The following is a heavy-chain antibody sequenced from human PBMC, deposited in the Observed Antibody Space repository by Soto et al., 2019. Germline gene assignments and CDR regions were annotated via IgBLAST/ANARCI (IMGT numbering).Heavy chain of an antibody. CDR3: ARDPVGVTHFDY. CDR2: IYYMGRT. V-gene: IGHV4-59*01. J-gene: IGHJ4*02. D-gene: IGHD1-26*01. Sequence: SETLSLTCTVGSISTYYWNWIRQPPGKGLEWIGYIYYMGRTNYNPSLKSRVTMSIDTSKNQFSLKLSSVTAADTAVYYCARDPVGVTHFDYWGQGALVTVS. CDR1: SISTYY.